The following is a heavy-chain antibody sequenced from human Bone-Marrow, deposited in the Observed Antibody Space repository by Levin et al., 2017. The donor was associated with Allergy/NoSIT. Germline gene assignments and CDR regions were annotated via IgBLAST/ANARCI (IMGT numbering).Heavy chain of an antibody. V-gene: IGHV1-18*01. Sequence: GESLKISCQASGYTFTDYGISWVRQAPGQGLEWMGWINVNSGHTNYVQKFQGRVTMTTDTSTKTAYMELRSLRSDDTAIYYCARGFDRWGQGTLVTVPS. CDR3: ARGFDR. CDR1: GYTFTDYG. J-gene: IGHJ4*02. CDR2: INVNSGHT.